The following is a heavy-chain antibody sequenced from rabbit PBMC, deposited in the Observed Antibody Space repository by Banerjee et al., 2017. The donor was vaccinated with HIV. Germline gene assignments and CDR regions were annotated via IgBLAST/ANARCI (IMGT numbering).Heavy chain of an antibody. J-gene: IGHJ4*01. CDR1: GFSLSSNYW. Sequence: QGQLEESGGDLVKPEGSLTLTCTASGFSLSSNYWICWVRQAPGKGLQWIACIYAGDGSTYYASWAKGRFTISKTSSTTVTLQMTSLTAADTATYFCATGYSSAFNLWGPGTLVTVS. D-gene: IGHD4-1*01. CDR3: ATGYSSAFNL. V-gene: IGHV1S45*01. CDR2: IYAGDGST.